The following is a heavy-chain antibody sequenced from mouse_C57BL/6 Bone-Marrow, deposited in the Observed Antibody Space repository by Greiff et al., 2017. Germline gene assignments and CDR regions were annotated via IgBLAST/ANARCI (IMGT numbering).Heavy chain of an antibody. D-gene: IGHD1-1*01. CDR2: INPGSGGT. CDR3: ARDGYYYGSSAFAY. V-gene: IGHV1-54*01. J-gene: IGHJ3*01. CDR1: GYAFTNYL. Sequence: VQLQQSGAELVRPGTSVKVSCKASGYAFTNYLIEWVKQRPGQGLEWIGVINPGSGGTNYNEKFKGKATLTADKSSSTAYMQLSSLTSEDSAVYFCARDGYYYGSSAFAYWGQWTLVTVSA.